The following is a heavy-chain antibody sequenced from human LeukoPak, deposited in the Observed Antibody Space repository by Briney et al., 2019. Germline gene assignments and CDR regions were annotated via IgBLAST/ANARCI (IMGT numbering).Heavy chain of an antibody. CDR2: TYYRSKWYN. Sequence: SQTLSLTCAISGDSVSSNSAAWNWIRQSPSRGLERLGRTYYRSKWYNDYAASVKSRRTINPDTSKNLFSLQLNSVTAEDTAVYYCAKARGTNWGLDCWGQGTLVTVSS. CDR3: AKARGTNWGLDC. V-gene: IGHV6-1*01. D-gene: IGHD7-27*01. J-gene: IGHJ4*02. CDR1: GDSVSSNSAA.